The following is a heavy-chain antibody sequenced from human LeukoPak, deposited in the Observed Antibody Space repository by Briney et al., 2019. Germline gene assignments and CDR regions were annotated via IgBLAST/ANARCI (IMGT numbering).Heavy chain of an antibody. Sequence: SETLSLTCTVSGGSISSYYWSWIRQPPGKGLEWIGYIYYSGSTNYNPSLKSRVTISVDTSKNQFSLKLSSVTAADTAVYYCARALKWRPWYTWNYGEPDITWFDPWGQGTLVTVSS. CDR1: GGSISSYY. J-gene: IGHJ5*02. D-gene: IGHD1-7*01. CDR3: ARALKWRPWYTWNYGEPDITWFDP. V-gene: IGHV4-59*01. CDR2: IYYSGST.